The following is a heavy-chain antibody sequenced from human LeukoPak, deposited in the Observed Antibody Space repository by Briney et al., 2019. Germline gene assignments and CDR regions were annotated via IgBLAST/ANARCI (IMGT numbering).Heavy chain of an antibody. Sequence: AGGSLRLSCAASGFTFSSYSINWVRQAPGKGLEWVSCVSSTSSFIYYADSVKGRFTISRDNAKNSLYLQMSSLRVEDTAVYYCASWAGNTQSDSWSGPFDYWGQGTLVTVSS. D-gene: IGHD3-3*01. CDR1: GFTFSSYS. CDR2: VSSTSSFI. CDR3: ASWAGNTQSDSWSGPFDY. V-gene: IGHV3-21*01. J-gene: IGHJ4*02.